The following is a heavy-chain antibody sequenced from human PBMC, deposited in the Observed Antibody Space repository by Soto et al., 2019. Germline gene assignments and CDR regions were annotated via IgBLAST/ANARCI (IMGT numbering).Heavy chain of an antibody. D-gene: IGHD2-2*01. CDR2: IYPGDSDT. CDR3: ARRSRDCFSTSCTKYFFDY. CDR1: GYDFISYL. V-gene: IGHV5-51*01. J-gene: IGHJ4*02. Sequence: PGESLKISCKGSGYDFISYLIGWVRQTPVEGLEWMGIIYPGDSDTRYSPSFQGQVTISVDKSISTAYLRWSSLKASDTAMYYCARRSRDCFSTSCTKYFFDYWGQGKLVTVSS.